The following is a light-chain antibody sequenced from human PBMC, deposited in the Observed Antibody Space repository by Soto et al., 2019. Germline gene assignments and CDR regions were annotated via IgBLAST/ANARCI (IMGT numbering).Light chain of an antibody. Sequence: QSVLTQPPSASGTPGQRVTISCSGSSSNIGNNYVYWYQHLPGTAPKLLIYSNNQRPSGVPDRFSASKSGSSASLAISGLRSEDEADYYCAAWDYRLNMVFGGGPKLTVL. CDR1: SSNIGNNY. CDR2: SNN. CDR3: AAWDYRLNMV. V-gene: IGLV1-47*02. J-gene: IGLJ2*01.